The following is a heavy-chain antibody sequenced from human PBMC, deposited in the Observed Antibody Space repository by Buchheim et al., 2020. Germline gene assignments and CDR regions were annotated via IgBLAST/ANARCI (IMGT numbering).Heavy chain of an antibody. D-gene: IGHD2-2*01. CDR2: ISVSGGTT. V-gene: IGHV3-23*01. Sequence: EVQLLESGGDLVQPGGSLRLSCAASGFTFSSSPMSWARQAPGKGLDWVSGISVSGGTTYYADSVKGRFTISRDNSRNTLDLQMNSLRVEDTAIYYCAKDRTSSPGGYWGQGTL. J-gene: IGHJ4*02. CDR3: AKDRTSSPGGY. CDR1: GFTFSSSP.